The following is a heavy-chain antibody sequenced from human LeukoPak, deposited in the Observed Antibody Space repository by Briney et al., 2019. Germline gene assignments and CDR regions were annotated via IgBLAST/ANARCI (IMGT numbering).Heavy chain of an antibody. CDR3: AKGPGDYGDYFPHY. CDR1: GFTFSSYA. V-gene: IGHV3-23*01. CDR2: ICGSGGST. D-gene: IGHD4-17*01. Sequence: PGGSLRLSCAASGFTFSSYAMSWVRQAPGKGLEWVSAICGSGGSTYYADSVKGRFTISRDNSKNTLYLQMNSLRAEDTAVYYCAKGPGDYGDYFPHYWGQGTLVTVSS. J-gene: IGHJ4*02.